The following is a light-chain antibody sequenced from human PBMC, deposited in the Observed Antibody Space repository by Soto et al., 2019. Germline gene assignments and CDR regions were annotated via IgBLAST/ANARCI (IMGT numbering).Light chain of an antibody. J-gene: IGKJ2*01. Sequence: DIQMTQSPSTLSASVGDRVTITCRARQMIGSSLAWYQQKPGKAPKLLIYDAVSLQSGVPSRFSGSESGTEFTLTISSLQPDDSATYYCQQYYSYPYTFGQGTKLEIK. CDR3: QQYYSYPYT. CDR1: QMIGSS. CDR2: DAV. V-gene: IGKV1-5*01.